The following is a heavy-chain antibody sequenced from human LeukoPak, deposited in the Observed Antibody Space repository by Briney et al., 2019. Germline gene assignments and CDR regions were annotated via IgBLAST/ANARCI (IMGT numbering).Heavy chain of an antibody. CDR3: ANSYYSDSRGYYDY. CDR1: GYNFSNYW. J-gene: IGHJ4*02. D-gene: IGHD3-22*01. CDR2: IYPGDSDT. V-gene: IGHV5-51*01. Sequence: GESLKISCKGFGYNFSNYWIGWVRQMPGKGLEWMRIIYPGDSDTRYSPSFQGQVTISADKSISTAFVQWSSLKASDTAMYYCANSYYSDSRGYYDYWGQGTRVTVSS.